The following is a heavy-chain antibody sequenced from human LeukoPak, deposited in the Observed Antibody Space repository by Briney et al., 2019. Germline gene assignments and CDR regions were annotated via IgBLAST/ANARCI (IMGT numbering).Heavy chain of an antibody. CDR3: ARAATVTLGVYYYYYMDV. D-gene: IGHD4-11*01. CDR1: GYSFSSYW. V-gene: IGHV5-51*01. CDR2: IHPGDSDI. Sequence: GESLQISCKGSGYSFSSYWIGWVRQLPGKGLEWMGIIHPGDSDIRYSPSFQGQVTISADKSISTAYLQWSSLKASDTAMYYCARAATVTLGVYYYYYMDVWGKGTTVTVSS. J-gene: IGHJ6*03.